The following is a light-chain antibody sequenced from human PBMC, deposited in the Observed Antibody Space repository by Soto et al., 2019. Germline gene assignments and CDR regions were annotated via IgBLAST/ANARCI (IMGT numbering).Light chain of an antibody. Sequence: QSALTQPPSASGSPGQSVTISCTGTSSDVGGYNYVSWYQQHPGKAPKLMIYEVSKRPSGVPDRFSGSKSGNTASLTVSGLQAEDEADYYCSSYAGSKNFLFGGGTKLTVL. CDR1: SSDVGGYNY. CDR3: SSYAGSKNFL. CDR2: EVS. V-gene: IGLV2-8*01. J-gene: IGLJ2*01.